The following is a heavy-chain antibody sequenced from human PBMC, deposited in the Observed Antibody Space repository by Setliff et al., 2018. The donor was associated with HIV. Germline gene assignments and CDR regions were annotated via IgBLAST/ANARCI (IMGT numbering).Heavy chain of an antibody. J-gene: IGHJ4*02. Sequence: PGGSLRLSCAASGFTFSSYAMNWVRQAPGKGLEWVANIKQDGSEKYYVDSVKGRFTISRDNAKNSLYLQMNSLRVEDSAVYYCAKVDWAGYKSVGFYYFTYWGQGTLVTVSS. CDR3: AKVDWAGYKSVGFYYFTY. D-gene: IGHD5-12*01. V-gene: IGHV3-7*01. CDR1: GFTFSSYA. CDR2: IKQDGSEK.